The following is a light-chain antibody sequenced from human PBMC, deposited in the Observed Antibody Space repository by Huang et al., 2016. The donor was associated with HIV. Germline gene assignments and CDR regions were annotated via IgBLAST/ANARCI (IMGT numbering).Light chain of an antibody. J-gene: IGKJ4*01. CDR3: MQGTHWPLT. CDR2: KVS. Sequence: DVVMTQSPLSLPVTLGQPASISCRSSQSLLHSDGNTYLIWLQQRQGHSPRRLSYKVSNRDSGVPDRFSGSGSGADFTLRISRVEPEDVGVYYCMQGTHWPLTFGGGTKVEIK. CDR1: QSLLHSDGNTY. V-gene: IGKV2-30*02.